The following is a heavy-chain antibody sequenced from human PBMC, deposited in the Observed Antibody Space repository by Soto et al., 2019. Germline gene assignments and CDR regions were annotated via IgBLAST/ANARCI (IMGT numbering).Heavy chain of an antibody. J-gene: IGHJ6*02. CDR1: GGSISSGGYY. D-gene: IGHD2-21*01. V-gene: IGHV4-31*03. Sequence: QVQLQESGPGLVKPSQTLSLTCTVSGGSISSGGYYWYWIRQHPGKGLEWIGYIYYSGTTYYNPSLKRRVTISVDPSKNQFSLKRSSVTAADTAVYYCAASCVACGGFNYYGMDVWGQGTTVTVSS. CDR2: IYYSGTT. CDR3: AASCVACGGFNYYGMDV.